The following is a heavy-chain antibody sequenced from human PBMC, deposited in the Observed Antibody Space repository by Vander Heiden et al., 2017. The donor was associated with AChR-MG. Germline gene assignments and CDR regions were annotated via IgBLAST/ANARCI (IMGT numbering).Heavy chain of an antibody. J-gene: IGHJ4*01. D-gene: IGHD3-3*01. V-gene: IGHV3-23*01. CDR3: AKDGVVGSPRPFYFGS. CDR1: GFTFRTFA. CDR2: VSTSGDFT. Sequence: EVHLLDSGGGLVHPGQSLRLSCVASGFTFRTFAMSWVRQAPGKGLEWVAGVSTSGDFTHYADSVKGRFTVSRDNSKNTVYLEMNSLGAEDTALYYCAKDGVVGSPRPFYFGSWGQGTLVTVSS.